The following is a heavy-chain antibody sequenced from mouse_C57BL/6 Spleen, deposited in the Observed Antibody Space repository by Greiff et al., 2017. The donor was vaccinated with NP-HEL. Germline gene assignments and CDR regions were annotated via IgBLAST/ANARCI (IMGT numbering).Heavy chain of an antibody. CDR3: ARCDDYEEGYYYAMDY. D-gene: IGHD2-4*01. Sequence: VQLQQSGAELVRPGTSVKVSCKASGYAFTNYLIEWVKQRPGQGLEWIGVINPGSGGTNYNEKFKGKATLTADKSSSTAYMQLSSLTSEDSAVYFCARCDDYEEGYYYAMDYWGQGTSVTVSS. CDR2: INPGSGGT. V-gene: IGHV1-54*01. CDR1: GYAFTNYL. J-gene: IGHJ4*01.